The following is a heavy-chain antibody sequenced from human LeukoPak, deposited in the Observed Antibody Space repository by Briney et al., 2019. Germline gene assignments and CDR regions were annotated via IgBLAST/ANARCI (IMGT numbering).Heavy chain of an antibody. V-gene: IGHV3-21*01. CDR3: ARDYEIY. Sequence: GGALRLSCPASGFTFSDHYMYWVRQAPGKGLEWVSSISSSSSYIYYGDSVKGRFTISRDNAKDSLYLQMNSLRAEDTAVYYCARDYEIYWGQGTLVTVSS. CDR2: ISSSSSYI. J-gene: IGHJ4*02. CDR1: GFTFSDHY. D-gene: IGHD5-12*01.